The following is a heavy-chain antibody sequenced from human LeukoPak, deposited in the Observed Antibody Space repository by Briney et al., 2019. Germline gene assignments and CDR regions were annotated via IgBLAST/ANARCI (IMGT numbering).Heavy chain of an antibody. CDR2: ISGSGGST. V-gene: IGHV3-23*01. CDR1: GFTFSSYA. D-gene: IGHD3-22*01. CDR3: ARPTEGSGSNFDY. J-gene: IGHJ4*02. Sequence: GGSLRLSRAASGFTFSSYAMSWVRQAPGKGLEWVSAISGSGGSTYYADSVKGRFTISRDNSKNTLYLQMDSLRAEDTAVYYCARPTEGSGSNFDYWGQGTLVTVSS.